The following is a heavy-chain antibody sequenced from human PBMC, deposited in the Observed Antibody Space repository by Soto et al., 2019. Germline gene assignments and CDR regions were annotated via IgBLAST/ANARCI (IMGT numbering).Heavy chain of an antibody. D-gene: IGHD3-22*01. CDR2: ISGSGGST. Sequence: GGSLRLSCAASGFTFSSYAMSWVRQAPGKGREWVSAISGSGGSTYYADSVKGRFTISRDNSNNTLYLQMNSLRAEDTAVYYCAKDSSGAYDSSGYYYYWGQGTLVTVSS. J-gene: IGHJ4*02. CDR3: AKDSSGAYDSSGYYYY. CDR1: GFTFSSYA. V-gene: IGHV3-23*01.